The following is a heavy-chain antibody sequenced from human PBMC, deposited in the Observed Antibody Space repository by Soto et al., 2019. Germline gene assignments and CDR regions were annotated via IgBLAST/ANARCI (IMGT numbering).Heavy chain of an antibody. Sequence: GGSLRLSCAASGFTFSTYTMNWVRQAPGKGLEWVSSISAGSRSIYYTDSLKGRSTVSRDNSKNSLYLQINSLKSFDTVVHHPARSTPGNPFDIWGQGTMVTVSS. CDR2: ISAGSRSI. CDR3: ARSTPGNPFDI. J-gene: IGHJ3*02. D-gene: IGHD3-10*01. CDR1: GFTFSTYT. V-gene: IGHV3-21*01.